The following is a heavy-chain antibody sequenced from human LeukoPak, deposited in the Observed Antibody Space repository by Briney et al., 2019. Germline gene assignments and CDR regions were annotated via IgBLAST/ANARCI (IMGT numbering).Heavy chain of an antibody. CDR2: ISGGGGST. D-gene: IGHD3-9*01. V-gene: IGHV3-23*01. Sequence: GGSLRLSCAASGFTFNICAMNWVRQAPGKGLEGVSAISGGGGSTYYANSVEGRFTISRDNSKNMLYLQMNSLRAEDTAVYYCAKDITGYYRPIDYWGQGTLVTVSS. CDR3: AKDITGYYRPIDY. J-gene: IGHJ4*02. CDR1: GFTFNICA.